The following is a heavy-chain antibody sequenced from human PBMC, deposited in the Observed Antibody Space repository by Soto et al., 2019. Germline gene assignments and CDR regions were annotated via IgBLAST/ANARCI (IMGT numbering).Heavy chain of an antibody. D-gene: IGHD2-15*01. CDR1: GYTFTGYY. J-gene: IGHJ4*02. CDR2: INPNSGGT. V-gene: IGHV1-2*04. Sequence: QVQLVQSGAEVKKPGASVKVSCKASGYTFTGYYMHWVRQAPGQGLEWMGWINPNSGGTNYAPKFPGWVTMTRDTSISTAYMELSRPRSDDTAVYYCARGGWWQQLAFDYWGQGTLVTVSS. CDR3: ARGGWWQQLAFDY.